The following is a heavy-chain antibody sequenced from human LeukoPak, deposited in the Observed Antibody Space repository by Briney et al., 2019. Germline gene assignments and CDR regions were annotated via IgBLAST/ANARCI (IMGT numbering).Heavy chain of an antibody. CDR2: INPNSGGT. CDR1: GYTFTGYY. J-gene: IGHJ6*02. V-gene: IGHV1-2*02. D-gene: IGHD4-17*01. CDR3: ARDGSSRATVTYYYYYGMDV. Sequence: ASAKVSCKASGYTFTGYYMHWVRQAPGQGLEWMGWINPNSGGTNYAQKFQGRVTMTRDTSISTAYMELSRLRSDDTAVYYCARDGSSRATVTYYYYYGMDVWGQGTTVTVSS.